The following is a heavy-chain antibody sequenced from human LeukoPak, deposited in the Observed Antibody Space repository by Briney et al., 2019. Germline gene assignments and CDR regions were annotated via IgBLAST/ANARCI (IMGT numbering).Heavy chain of an antibody. CDR1: GFTVKNTY. CDR3: ARDHVSSGWCVGFDL. Sequence: PGGSLRLSCVVSGFTVKNTYVSWVRQAPGKGLEWLSVMYSGGSTYYPDSVKGRFTISRDISKNTLYLQMNSLRVEDTAVYYCARDHVSSGWCVGFDLWGQGTLVTVSS. D-gene: IGHD6-19*01. CDR2: MYSGGST. J-gene: IGHJ4*02. V-gene: IGHV3-53*01.